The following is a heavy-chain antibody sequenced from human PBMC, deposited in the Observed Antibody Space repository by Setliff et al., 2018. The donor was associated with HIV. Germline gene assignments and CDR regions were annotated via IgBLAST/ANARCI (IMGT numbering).Heavy chain of an antibody. CDR1: GYTFTNYG. CDR3: ARDYLHVFDI. CDR2: ISAYDGST. Sequence: ASVKVSCKASGYTFTNYGISWVRQAPGQGLEWMGWISAYDGSTNFAQKFQGRVTLTTDTSINTVYMELSSLKSDDTAVYYCARDYLHVFDIWGQGTMVTVSS. V-gene: IGHV1-18*01. J-gene: IGHJ3*02.